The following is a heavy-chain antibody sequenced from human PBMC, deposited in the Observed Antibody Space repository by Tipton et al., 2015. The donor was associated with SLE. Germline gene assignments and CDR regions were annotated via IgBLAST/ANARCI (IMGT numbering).Heavy chain of an antibody. CDR2: IYYSGST. CDR3: ARDCGGSDAFDI. Sequence: LRLSCTVSGGSISSSSYYWGWIRQPPGKGLEWIGSIYYSGSTYSNPSLKSRVTISVDTSKNQFSLKLSSVTAADTAVYYCARDCGGSDAFDIWGQGTMVTVSS. CDR1: GGSISSSSYY. V-gene: IGHV4-39*07. J-gene: IGHJ3*02. D-gene: IGHD2-21*01.